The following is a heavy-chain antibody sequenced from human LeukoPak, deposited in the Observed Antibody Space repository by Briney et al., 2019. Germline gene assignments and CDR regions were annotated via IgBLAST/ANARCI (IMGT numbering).Heavy chain of an antibody. Sequence: SQTLSLTCSVSGGSINPSFYFWSWIRQHPGKGLEWIGYFYGSGTTYLNPSLESRISMSVDTSQNQYSLRLKSVTAADTAVYYCARLHGDYASGTTPFDYWGQGILVTVSS. V-gene: IGHV4-31*03. J-gene: IGHJ4*02. CDR1: GGSINPSFYF. CDR2: FYGSGTT. CDR3: ARLHGDYASGTTPFDY. D-gene: IGHD3-10*01.